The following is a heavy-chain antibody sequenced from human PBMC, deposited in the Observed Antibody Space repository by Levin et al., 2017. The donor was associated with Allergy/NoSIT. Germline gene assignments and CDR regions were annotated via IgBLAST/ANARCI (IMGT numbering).Heavy chain of an antibody. Sequence: PGGSLRLSCGASGFTFSSYAMSWVRQAPGKGLEWVSAISATSDRTYYADSVKGRFTISRDLSKNTLYLQMNSLRVEDTAIYYCATPSGTVLLWFGEFDYWGQGTLVTVSS. J-gene: IGHJ4*02. D-gene: IGHD3-10*01. CDR3: ATPSGTVLLWFGEFDY. V-gene: IGHV3-23*01. CDR1: GFTFSSYA. CDR2: ISATSDRT.